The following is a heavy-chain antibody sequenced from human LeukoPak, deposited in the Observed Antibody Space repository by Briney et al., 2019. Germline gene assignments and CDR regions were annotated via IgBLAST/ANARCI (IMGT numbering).Heavy chain of an antibody. V-gene: IGHV7-4-1*02. CDR3: ARVHSSGWSYYFDY. D-gene: IGHD6-19*01. J-gene: IGHJ4*02. CDR2: INTNTGNP. CDR1: GYTFTSYA. Sequence: APVKVSCKASGYTFTSYAMNWVRQAPGQGLEWMGWINTNTGNPTYAQGFTGRFVFSLDTSVSTAYLQISSLKAEDTAVYYCARVHSSGWSYYFDYWGQGTLVTVSS.